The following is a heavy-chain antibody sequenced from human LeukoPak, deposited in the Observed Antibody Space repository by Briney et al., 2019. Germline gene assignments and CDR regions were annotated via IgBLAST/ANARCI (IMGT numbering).Heavy chain of an antibody. CDR3: AKAYSSSDYYYMDV. CDR1: GFTFSSYA. V-gene: IGHV3-23*01. J-gene: IGHJ6*03. Sequence: SGGSLRLSCAASGFTFSSYAMSWVRQAPGKGLEWVSAISASGGSTYYADSMKARFTISRDNSKNTLYLQMNSLRAEDTAVYYCAKAYSSSDYYYMDVWGKGTTVTVSS. D-gene: IGHD6-6*01. CDR2: ISASGGST.